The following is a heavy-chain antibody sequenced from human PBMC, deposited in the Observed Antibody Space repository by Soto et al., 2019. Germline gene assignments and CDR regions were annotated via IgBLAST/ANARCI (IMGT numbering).Heavy chain of an antibody. V-gene: IGHV4-39*01. CDR2: VFYSGAT. Sequence: SEALSLTSTVSGGSIITKNYYWGWVRQPPGKGLEWIGSVFYSGATYYSPSLKSRVTIALATSRTQFSLRLESVTAADTAVYCCARLVVVSPVANAWGQGTLVTVSS. CDR1: GGSIITKNYY. CDR3: ARLVVVSPVANA. J-gene: IGHJ5*02. D-gene: IGHD2-15*01.